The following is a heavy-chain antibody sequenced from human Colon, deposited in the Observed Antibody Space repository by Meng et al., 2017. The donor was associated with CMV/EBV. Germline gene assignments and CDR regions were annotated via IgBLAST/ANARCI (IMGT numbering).Heavy chain of an antibody. V-gene: IGHV1-69*05. CDR1: GGTFSSFA. Sequence: SVKVSCKTIGGTFSSFAITWVRQAPGQGLEWMGGIIPIHDTTNYAQKFQGRVTVTTDESTSTVYMELSSLRSEDTAVYYCARAQGSEGNYYYFGMDVWGQGTTVTVSS. CDR3: ARAQGSEGNYYYFGMDV. CDR2: IIPIHDTT. D-gene: IGHD2-15*01. J-gene: IGHJ6*02.